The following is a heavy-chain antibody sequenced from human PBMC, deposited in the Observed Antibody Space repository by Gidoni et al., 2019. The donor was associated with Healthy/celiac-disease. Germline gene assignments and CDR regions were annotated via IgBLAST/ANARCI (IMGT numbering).Heavy chain of an antibody. V-gene: IGHV3-9*01. Sequence: EVQLVESGGGLVQPGRSLRLSCAASGFPFDDYAMHWVRQAPGKGLEWVSGISWNSGSIGYADSVKGRFTISRDNAKNSLYLQMNSLRAEDTALYYCAKHAWATVDTARYWYFDLWGRGTLVTVSS. J-gene: IGHJ2*01. CDR3: AKHAWATVDTARYWYFDL. D-gene: IGHD5-18*01. CDR1: GFPFDDYA. CDR2: ISWNSGSI.